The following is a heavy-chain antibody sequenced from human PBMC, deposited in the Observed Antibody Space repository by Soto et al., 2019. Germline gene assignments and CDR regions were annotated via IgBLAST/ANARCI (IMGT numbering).Heavy chain of an antibody. CDR2: IYYSGST. D-gene: IGHD2-2*01. CDR3: ARVRDIVVVASEARYMDV. V-gene: IGHV4-31*03. J-gene: IGHJ6*03. Sequence: PSETLSLTCTVSGGSISSGGYYWSWIRQHLGKGLEWIGYIYYSGSTYYNPSLKSRVTISVDTSKNQFSLKLSSVTAADTAVYYCARVRDIVVVASEARYMDVWGKGTTVTVSS. CDR1: GGSISSGGYY.